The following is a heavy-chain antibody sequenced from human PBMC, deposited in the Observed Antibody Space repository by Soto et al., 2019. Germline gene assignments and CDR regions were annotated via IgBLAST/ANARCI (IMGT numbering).Heavy chain of an antibody. Sequence: GGSLRLSCGASGFTLSRYDMHWVRQAPGKGLEWVSVIGIDGDTYYPDSVKGRFTISRDIAKNSFYLQMNSLRAADTAVYYCARDKITGLFDYWGQGTLVTVSS. V-gene: IGHV3-13*04. CDR3: ARDKITGLFDY. D-gene: IGHD2-8*02. J-gene: IGHJ4*02. CDR1: GFTLSRYD. CDR2: IGIDGDT.